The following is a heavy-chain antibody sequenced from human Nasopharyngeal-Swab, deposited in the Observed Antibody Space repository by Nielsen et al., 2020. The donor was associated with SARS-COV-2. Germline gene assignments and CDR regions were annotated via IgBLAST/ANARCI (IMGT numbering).Heavy chain of an antibody. D-gene: IGHD6-19*01. CDR3: TRDASGWSQY. J-gene: IGHJ4*02. CDR2: INEDGSEK. CDR1: GFGMSQFW. V-gene: IGHV3-7*03. Sequence: GESLKISCAASGFGMSQFWMGWVRQAPGKGLEWVININEDGSEKYSVGSVKGRFTISRDNAKNSLYLQMDSLRADDTAVYYCTRDASGWSQYWGQGTLVTVSS.